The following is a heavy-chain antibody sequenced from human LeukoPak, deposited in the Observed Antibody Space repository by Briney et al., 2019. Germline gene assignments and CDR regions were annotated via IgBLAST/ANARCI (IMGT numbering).Heavy chain of an antibody. D-gene: IGHD6-13*01. CDR2: ISSSSSYT. CDR3: ASWGAAAGTLDY. J-gene: IGHJ4*02. Sequence: PGGSLRLSCAASGFTFSDYYMSWIRQAPGKGLEWVSYISSSSSYTNYADSVKGRFTISRDNAKNSLYLQMNSLRAEDTDVYYCASWGAAAGTLDYWGQGTLVTVSS. V-gene: IGHV3-11*03. CDR1: GFTFSDYY.